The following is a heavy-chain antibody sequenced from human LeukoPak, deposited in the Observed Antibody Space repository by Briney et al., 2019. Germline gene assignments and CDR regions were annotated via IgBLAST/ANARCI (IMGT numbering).Heavy chain of an antibody. CDR2: TYYRFKRYS. Sequence: SQTLSLTCAISGDSVSSNYASWNWLRQSPSRGLEWMGRTYYRFKRYSDFEEYVQGRITINPATSRNKFSLQLTSVTPEDTAVYYCDRGQSGSGRNFDYWGEGTLVTVSS. D-gene: IGHD2-15*01. V-gene: IGHV6-1*01. CDR3: DRGQSGSGRNFDY. CDR1: GDSVSSNYAS. J-gene: IGHJ4*02.